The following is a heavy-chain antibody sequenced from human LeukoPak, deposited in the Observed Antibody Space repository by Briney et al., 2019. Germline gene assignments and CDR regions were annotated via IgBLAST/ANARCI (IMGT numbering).Heavy chain of an antibody. CDR2: INHSGST. CDR3: ARGKHFWSGYYTSPFDY. Sequence: PSETLSLTCAVYGGSFSGYYWSWIRQPPGKGLEWIGEINHSGSTNYNPSLKSRVTISVDTSKNQFSLKLSSVTAEDTAVYYCARGKHFWSGYYTSPFDYWGQGTLVTVSS. D-gene: IGHD3-3*02. J-gene: IGHJ4*02. CDR1: GGSFSGYY. V-gene: IGHV4-34*01.